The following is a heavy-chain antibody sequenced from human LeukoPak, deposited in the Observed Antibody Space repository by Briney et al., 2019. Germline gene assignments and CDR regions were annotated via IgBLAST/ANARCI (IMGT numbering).Heavy chain of an antibody. J-gene: IGHJ4*02. D-gene: IGHD5-18*01. CDR2: IYYSGST. CDR3: ARGGIQLWYLPDY. V-gene: IGHV4-59*01. CDR1: GGSISSYY. Sequence: SETLSLTCTVSGGSISSYYWSWIRQPPGKGLEWIGYIYYSGSTNYNPSLKSRVTISVDTSKNQFSLKLSSVTAADTAVYYCARGGIQLWYLPDYWGQGTLVTVSS.